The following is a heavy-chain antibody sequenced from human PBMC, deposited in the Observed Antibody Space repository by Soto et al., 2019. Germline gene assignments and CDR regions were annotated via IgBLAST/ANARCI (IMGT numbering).Heavy chain of an antibody. CDR1: GGSISSSSYY. J-gene: IGHJ4*02. CDR2: FYYSGST. Sequence: SETLSLTCTVSGGSISSSSYYWGWIRQPPGKGLEWIGTFYYSGSTYYNPSLKSRVTISIDTSENQFSLKLSSVTAADTAVYYCARQVVDGTLAGAGSFDYWGQATLVTVSS. V-gene: IGHV4-39*01. D-gene: IGHD3-10*01. CDR3: ARQVVDGTLAGAGSFDY.